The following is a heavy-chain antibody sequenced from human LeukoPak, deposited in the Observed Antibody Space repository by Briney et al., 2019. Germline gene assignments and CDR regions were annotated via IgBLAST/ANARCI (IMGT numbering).Heavy chain of an antibody. V-gene: IGHV4-30-4*01. CDR2: IYYSGST. J-gene: IGHJ6*02. D-gene: IGHD4-17*01. Sequence: SETLSLTCTVSGGSISSGDYYWGWIRQPPGKGLEWIGYIYYSGSTYYNPSLKSRVTISVDTSKNQFSLKLSSVTAADTAVYYCARLDTVTTFGRDYYYYGMDVWGQGTTVTVSS. CDR1: GGSISSGDYY. CDR3: ARLDTVTTFGRDYYYYGMDV.